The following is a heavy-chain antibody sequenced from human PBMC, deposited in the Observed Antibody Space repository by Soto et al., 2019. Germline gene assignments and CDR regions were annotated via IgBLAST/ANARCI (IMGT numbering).Heavy chain of an antibody. J-gene: IGHJ6*02. Sequence: EVQLLESGGGLVQPGGSLRLSCVASGSTVSSDVMSWVRQAPGKGLEWVSGISGGTTYYADSVQGRFTISRDNFKNTLFLQMNSLRAEDTAVYRCATRDRVTIGSSHFYGTDVWGQGTTVTVSS. CDR1: GSTVSSDV. D-gene: IGHD3-10*01. V-gene: IGHV3-23*01. CDR2: ISGGTT. CDR3: ATRDRVTIGSSHFYGTDV.